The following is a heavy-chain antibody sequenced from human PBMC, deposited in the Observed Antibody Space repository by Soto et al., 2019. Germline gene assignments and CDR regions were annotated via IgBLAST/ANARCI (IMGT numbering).Heavy chain of an antibody. CDR3: ARDLGYGDYGTDF. CDR2: INGDNGNT. J-gene: IGHJ4*02. V-gene: IGHV1-18*04. Sequence: QVQLVQSGAEVKKPGASVKVSCQASGYSFSNNGISWVRQAPGQGFEWMGWINGDNGNTNYAQKFQGRVTMTTDTSTSTADMELRSLRADDTAVYYCARDLGYGDYGTDFWGQGTLVTVSS. D-gene: IGHD4-17*01. CDR1: GYSFSNNG.